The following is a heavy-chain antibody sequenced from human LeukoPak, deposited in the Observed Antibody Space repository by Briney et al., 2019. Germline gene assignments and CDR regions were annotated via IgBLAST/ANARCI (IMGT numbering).Heavy chain of an antibody. CDR3: ARPEGDYQGHDAFDI. CDR1: GFTFSSYA. V-gene: IGHV3-30-3*01. Sequence: GGSLRLSCAASGFTFSSYAMHWVCQAPGKGLEWVAVISYDGSNKYYADSVKGRFTISRDNSKNTLYLQMNSLRAEDTAVYYCARPEGDYQGHDAFDIWGQGTVVTVSS. CDR2: ISYDGSNK. D-gene: IGHD4-17*01. J-gene: IGHJ3*02.